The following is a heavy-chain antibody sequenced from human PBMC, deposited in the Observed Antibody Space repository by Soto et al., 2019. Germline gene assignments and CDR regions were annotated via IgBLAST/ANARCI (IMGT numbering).Heavy chain of an antibody. D-gene: IGHD3-10*01. J-gene: IGHJ6*02. V-gene: IGHV3-30*18. CDR3: AKCKGPPWFITMVRGPMDV. Sequence: PGRSMRHSCAASGFIFSSYGLQWVRKAPGKGLEWVAVISYDGSNKYYADSVKGRFTISRDNSKNTLYLQMNSLRAEDTAVYYCAKCKGPPWFITMVRGPMDVWGQGTTVTVSS. CDR1: GFIFSSYG. CDR2: ISYDGSNK.